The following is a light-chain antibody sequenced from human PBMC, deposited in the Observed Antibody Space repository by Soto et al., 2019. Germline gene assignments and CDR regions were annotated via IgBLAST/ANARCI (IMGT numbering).Light chain of an antibody. Sequence: DIQMTQSPSTLSASDGDRVSITCRASQSTSTWLAWYQQRPGKTPKLLISEASKLESGVPSRFSGSGSGTEFTLTISSLQPDDFATYYCQQYITYPYAFGQGTKVEIK. CDR3: QQYITYPYA. V-gene: IGKV1-5*03. J-gene: IGKJ1*01. CDR2: EAS. CDR1: QSTSTW.